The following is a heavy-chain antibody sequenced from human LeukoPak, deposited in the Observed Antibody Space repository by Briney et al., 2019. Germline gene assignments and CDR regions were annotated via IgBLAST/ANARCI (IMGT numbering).Heavy chain of an antibody. CDR1: EFTFSSYW. J-gene: IGHJ4*02. Sequence: GGSLRLSCAASEFTFSSYWMSWVRQAPGKGLEWVATINQDGGQKDYVDSVKGRVSISRDNAKNSLFLQMNSLRAEDTAVYYCARAVGWTQNSYYLDYWGQGTLVTVSA. D-gene: IGHD3/OR15-3a*01. V-gene: IGHV3-7*02. CDR3: ARAVGWTQNSYYLDY. CDR2: INQDGGQK.